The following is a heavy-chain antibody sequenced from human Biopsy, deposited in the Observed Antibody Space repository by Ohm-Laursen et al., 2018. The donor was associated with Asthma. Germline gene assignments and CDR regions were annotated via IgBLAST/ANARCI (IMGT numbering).Heavy chain of an antibody. J-gene: IGHJ4*01. CDR3: ARDFTIGSGSPFHF. Sequence: GSLRLSCSASGFTFSDHGMHWVRQAPGKGLEWVSSISSLSRYKYYSDSLRGRVTISRDNAKSSLHLQMSSLRAEDTAVYFCARDFTIGSGSPFHFWGPGTLVTVSS. V-gene: IGHV3-21*01. CDR1: GFTFSDHG. D-gene: IGHD3-10*01. CDR2: ISSLSRYK.